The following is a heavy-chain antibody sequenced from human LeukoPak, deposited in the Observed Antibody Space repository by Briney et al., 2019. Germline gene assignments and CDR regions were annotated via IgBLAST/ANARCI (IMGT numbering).Heavy chain of an antibody. CDR2: IYVDGRTT. CDR3: IRDFRSADL. CDR1: GFTFSNYW. Sequence: GGSLRLSCVASGFTFSNYWMHWVRRPPGKGLVWVSRIYVDGRTTNYADSVKGRFTISRDNAKNTVYLEMNSLSVEDTATYYCIRDFRSADLWGQGTLVTVTS. V-gene: IGHV3-74*01. J-gene: IGHJ5*02.